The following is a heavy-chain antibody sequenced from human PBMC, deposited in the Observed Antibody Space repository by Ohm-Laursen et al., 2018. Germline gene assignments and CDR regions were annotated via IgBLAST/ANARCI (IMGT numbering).Heavy chain of an antibody. CDR2: TSSSGSTI. CDR3: ARVSKQWELLLDGFDI. Sequence: SLRLSCSASGFTFSNYEMNWVRQAPGKGLEWVSYTSSSGSTIYYADSVKGRFTISRDNAKNSLYLQMNSLRAEDTAVYYCARVSKQWELLLDGFDIWGQGTMVTVSS. CDR1: GFTFSNYE. V-gene: IGHV3-48*03. D-gene: IGHD1-26*01. J-gene: IGHJ3*02.